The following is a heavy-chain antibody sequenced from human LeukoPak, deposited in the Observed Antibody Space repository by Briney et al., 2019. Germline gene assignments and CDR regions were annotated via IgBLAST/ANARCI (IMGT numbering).Heavy chain of an antibody. J-gene: IGHJ4*02. Sequence: PSETLSLTCTVPGGSISSYYGSWIRQPPGKGLEWVGYIHFSGSTSYNPSLKSRVTISVDTSKNHFSLKLSSVTAADTVIYYCARSFYGGNSDYWGQGTLLTVSS. CDR3: ARSFYGGNSDY. CDR2: IHFSGST. CDR1: GGSISSYY. V-gene: IGHV4-59*01. D-gene: IGHD4-23*01.